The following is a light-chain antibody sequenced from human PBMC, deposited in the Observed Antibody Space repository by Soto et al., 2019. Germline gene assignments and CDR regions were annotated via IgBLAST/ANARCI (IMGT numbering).Light chain of an antibody. J-gene: IGLJ1*01. CDR1: SSDVGAYNL. CDR2: EVT. V-gene: IGLV2-23*02. Sequence: QSVLTQPASVSGSPGQSITISCTGTSSDVGAYNLVSWYQQHPGKAPILLIFEVTQRPSGVSYRFSASKSGNTASLTISGLKAGDEGDYYCCSYAGSTSVFGTGTKVTVL. CDR3: CSYAGSTSV.